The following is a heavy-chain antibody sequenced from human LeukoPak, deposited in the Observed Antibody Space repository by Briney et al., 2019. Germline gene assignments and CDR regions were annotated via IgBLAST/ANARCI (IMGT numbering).Heavy chain of an antibody. CDR1: GFTFSIYG. V-gene: IGHV3-23*01. D-gene: IGHD3-10*01. Sequence: GGSLRLSCAASGFTFSIYGMTWVRQAPGKGLEWVSAISGRGGSTYYADSVKGRFTISRDNSKNTLSLQMNSLRAEDAAVYYCAKDLSLWFGELFSNFAVGYFDLWGRGTLVTVSS. CDR3: AKDLSLWFGELFSNFAVGYFDL. J-gene: IGHJ2*01. CDR2: ISGRGGST.